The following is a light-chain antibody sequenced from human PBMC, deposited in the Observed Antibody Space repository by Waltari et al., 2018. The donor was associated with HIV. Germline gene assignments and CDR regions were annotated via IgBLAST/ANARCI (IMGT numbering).Light chain of an antibody. CDR3: QAWDSSAGV. CDR1: KLGDKY. V-gene: IGLV3-1*01. Sequence: VSPGQTASITCSGDKLGDKYACWYQQKPGQSPVLVIYQDSKRPSGNPERFSGSNSGNTATLTISGTQAMDEADYYCQAWDSSAGVFGGGTKLTVL. CDR2: QDS. J-gene: IGLJ2*01.